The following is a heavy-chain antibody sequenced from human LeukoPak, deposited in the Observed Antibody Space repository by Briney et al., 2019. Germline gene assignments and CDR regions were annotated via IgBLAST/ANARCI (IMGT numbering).Heavy chain of an antibody. D-gene: IGHD6-6*01. Sequence: GGSLRLSCAASGFTFSSYEMNWVRQAPGKGLEWVGRIESKTDGGTTDYAAPVKGRFTISRDNSKNTLYLQMGSLRPEDMAVYYCARALVAARPDSLFDYWGQGTLVTVSS. V-gene: IGHV3-15*04. CDR3: ARALVAARPDSLFDY. CDR2: IESKTDGGTT. CDR1: GFTFSSYE. J-gene: IGHJ4*02.